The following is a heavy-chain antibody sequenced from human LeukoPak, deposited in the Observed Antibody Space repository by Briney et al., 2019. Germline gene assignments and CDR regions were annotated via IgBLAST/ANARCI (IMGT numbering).Heavy chain of an antibody. CDR2: INPNSGGT. D-gene: IGHD6-6*01. CDR1: GYTFTGYY. V-gene: IGHV1-2*02. J-gene: IGHJ5*02. Sequence: ASVKVSCKASGYTFTGYYMHWVRQAPGQGLEWMGWINPNSGGTNYAQKFQGRVTMTRDTSISTAYMELSRLRSDDTAVYYCARDRADIAAVGFDPWGQGTLVTVSS. CDR3: ARDRADIAAVGFDP.